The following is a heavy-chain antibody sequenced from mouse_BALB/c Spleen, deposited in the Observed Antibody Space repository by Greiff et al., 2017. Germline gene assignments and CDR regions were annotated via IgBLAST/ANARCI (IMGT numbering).Heavy chain of an antibody. V-gene: IGHV5-17*02. J-gene: IGHJ4*01. CDR2: ISSGSSTI. CDR3: AYGNYVNYAMDY. D-gene: IGHD2-1*01. CDR1: GFTFSSFG. Sequence: EVKLVESGGGLVQPGGSRKLSCAASGFTFSSFGMHWVRQAPEKGLEWVAYISSGSSTIYYADTVKGRFTISRDNPKNTLFLQMTSLRSEDTAMYYCAYGNYVNYAMDYWGQGTSVTVSS.